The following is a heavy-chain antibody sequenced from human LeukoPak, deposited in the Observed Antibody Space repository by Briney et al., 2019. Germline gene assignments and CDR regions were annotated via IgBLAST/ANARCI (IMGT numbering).Heavy chain of an antibody. CDR3: ARVWFPLAARELKGPNSWVGYMDV. CDR1: GGSISSYY. Sequence: KPSETLSLTCTVSGGSISSYYWSWIRQPPGKGLEWIGYIYYSGSTNYNPSLKSRVTISVDTSKNQFSLKLSSVTAADTAVYYCARVWFPLAARELKGPNSWVGYMDVWGKGTTVTVSS. V-gene: IGHV4-59*01. D-gene: IGHD6-6*01. CDR2: IYYSGST. J-gene: IGHJ6*03.